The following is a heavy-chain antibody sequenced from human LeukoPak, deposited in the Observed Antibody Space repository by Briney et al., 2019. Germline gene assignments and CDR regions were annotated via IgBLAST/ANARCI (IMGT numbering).Heavy chain of an antibody. CDR3: ARGSGWYSDY. V-gene: IGHV4-59*01. CDR1: GGSFSGYY. Sequence: PSETLSLTCAVYGGSFSGYYWSWIRQPPGKGLEWIGYIYYSGSTNYNPSLKSRVTMSVDTSKNQFSLKLSSVTAADTAVYYCARGSGWYSDYWGQGTLVTVSS. CDR2: IYYSGST. D-gene: IGHD6-19*01. J-gene: IGHJ4*02.